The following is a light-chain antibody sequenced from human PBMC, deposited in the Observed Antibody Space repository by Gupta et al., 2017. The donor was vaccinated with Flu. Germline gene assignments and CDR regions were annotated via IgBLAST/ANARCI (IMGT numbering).Light chain of an antibody. J-gene: IGKJ2*01. V-gene: IGKV1-39*01. Sequence: DIQMTQSPSSLSASVGDRVTITCRASQSISSYLNWYQQKPGKAPKLLIYAASSLQSGVPSRFSGSGSGTDFTLTISRLQPEDFATYYCQQSHSTPWIFGQGTKLDIK. CDR3: QQSHSTPWI. CDR2: AAS. CDR1: QSISSY.